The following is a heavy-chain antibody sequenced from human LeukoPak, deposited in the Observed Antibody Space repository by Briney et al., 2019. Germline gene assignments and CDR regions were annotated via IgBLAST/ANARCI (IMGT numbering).Heavy chain of an antibody. D-gene: IGHD2-2*01. CDR1: GGSISSSSYY. CDR3: ARHAAPGDLVVPAAIVWVDY. CDR2: IYYSGST. Sequence: SETLSLTCTVSGGSISSSSYYWGWIRQPPGTGLEWIGSIYYSGSTYYNPSLKSRVTISVDTSKNQFPLKLSSVTAADTAVYYCARHAAPGDLVVPAAIVWVDYWGQGTLVTVSS. J-gene: IGHJ4*02. V-gene: IGHV4-39*01.